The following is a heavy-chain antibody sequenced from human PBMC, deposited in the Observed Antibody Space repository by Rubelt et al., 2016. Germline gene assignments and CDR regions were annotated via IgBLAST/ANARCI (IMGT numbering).Heavy chain of an antibody. J-gene: IGHJ3*02. CDR3: ASFRKAVGDAFDI. D-gene: IGHD1-14*01. CDR1: ELSVSNNY. CDR2: IYAGGSI. Sequence: EVQLVESGGGLIQPGGSLRLSCAASELSVSNNYMSWIRQAPGKGLEWVSVIYAGGSIFYADSVKGRFTISRDNSRNTLSLQMDSLRAEDTAWYFCASFRKAVGDAFDIWGRGTLVTVSS. V-gene: IGHV3-53*01.